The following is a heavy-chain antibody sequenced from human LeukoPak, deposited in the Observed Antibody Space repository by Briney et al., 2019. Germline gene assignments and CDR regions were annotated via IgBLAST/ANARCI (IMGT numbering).Heavy chain of an antibody. Sequence: SETLSLTCTVSGGSISSSSYYWGWIRQPPGKGLEWIGSIYYSGSTYCNPSLKSRVTISVDTSKNQFSLKLSSVTAADTAVYYCARRGKLEPLNWFDPWGQGTLVTVSS. J-gene: IGHJ5*02. CDR2: IYYSGST. D-gene: IGHD1-1*01. V-gene: IGHV4-39*01. CDR1: GGSISSSSYY. CDR3: ARRGKLEPLNWFDP.